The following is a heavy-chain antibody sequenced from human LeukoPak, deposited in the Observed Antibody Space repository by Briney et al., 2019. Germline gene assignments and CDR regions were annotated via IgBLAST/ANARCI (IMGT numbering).Heavy chain of an antibody. CDR3: AHNVQGFTIFGVVLRPHTWFDP. Sequence: SGPTLVKPPQTLRLTCTSSGFAFASSEGGGGWGRRPPGMVLAWLTILHSNVDKHLNPSLKNRLTITKDTSKNQVVLTMTNMDPVDTATYYCAHNVQGFTIFGVVLRPHTWFDPWGQGTLVTVSS. D-gene: IGHD3-3*01. V-gene: IGHV2-5*01. CDR1: GFAFASSEGG. CDR2: LHSNVDK. J-gene: IGHJ5*02.